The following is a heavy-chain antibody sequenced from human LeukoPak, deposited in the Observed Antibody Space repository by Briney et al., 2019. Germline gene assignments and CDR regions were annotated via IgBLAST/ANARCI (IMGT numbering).Heavy chain of an antibody. Sequence: GGSLRLSCAASGFTFSSYSMNWVRQAPGKGLEWVSSISSSSSYIYYADSVKGRFTISRDNAKNSLYLQMNSLRAEDTAVYYCARDLGFWSGYYPGTGYWGQGTLVTVSS. V-gene: IGHV3-21*01. CDR3: ARDLGFWSGYYPGTGY. CDR2: ISSSSSYI. CDR1: GFTFSSYS. D-gene: IGHD3-3*01. J-gene: IGHJ4*02.